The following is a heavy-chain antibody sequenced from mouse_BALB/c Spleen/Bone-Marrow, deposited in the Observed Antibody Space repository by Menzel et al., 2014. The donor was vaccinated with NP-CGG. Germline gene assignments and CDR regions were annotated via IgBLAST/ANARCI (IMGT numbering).Heavy chain of an antibody. CDR1: GCSITSDYA. CDR2: INYSGFT. D-gene: IGHD1-3*01. Sequence: VQLQHSGPGLVKPSQSLSLPCTVTGCSITSDYAWNWIRQFPGDKLEWMGYINYSGFTTYNPSLKSRISIIRDTSKNQFFLQLNSVTTEDTATYYCAREDNYAFAYWGQGTLVTVSA. V-gene: IGHV3-2*02. CDR3: AREDNYAFAY. J-gene: IGHJ3*01.